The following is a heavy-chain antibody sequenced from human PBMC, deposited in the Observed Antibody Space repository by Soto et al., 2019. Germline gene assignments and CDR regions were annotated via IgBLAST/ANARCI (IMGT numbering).Heavy chain of an antibody. CDR2: ISGSGADT. Sequence: GGSLRLSCAPSGFIFSNYAMSWVRQARGKGLEWVSAISGSGADTYYTESVKGRFTISRDNFKNTLYLQMNSLRAEDTAVYYCAKDTGRGGGSVFDFWGQGTLVTVSS. V-gene: IGHV3-23*01. J-gene: IGHJ4*02. D-gene: IGHD2-15*01. CDR3: AKDTGRGGGSVFDF. CDR1: GFIFSNYA.